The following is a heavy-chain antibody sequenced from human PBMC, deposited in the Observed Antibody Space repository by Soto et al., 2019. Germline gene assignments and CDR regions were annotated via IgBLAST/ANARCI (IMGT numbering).Heavy chain of an antibody. J-gene: IGHJ2*01. V-gene: IGHV1-69*12. D-gene: IGHD6-19*01. CDR2: IIPIFGTA. Sequence: QVQLVQSGAAVKKPGSSVKVSCKASGGTFSTYAISWVRQAPGQGLEWMGGIIPIFGTANYAQRFQGRVTITADESTSTAYMQLSSLRSEDTAVYYCAQTLGLAVAGPGRFDLWGRGTLVTVSS. CDR1: GGTFSTYA. CDR3: AQTLGLAVAGPGRFDL.